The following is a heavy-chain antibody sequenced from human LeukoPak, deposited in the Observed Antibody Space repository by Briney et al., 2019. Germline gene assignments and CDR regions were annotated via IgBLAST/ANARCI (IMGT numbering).Heavy chain of an antibody. J-gene: IGHJ4*02. D-gene: IGHD2/OR15-2a*01. Sequence: GGSLRLSCAASGFTISNYYMSWVRQAPGKGLEWVSVIYTGGNTYYTDAVKGRFTISRHNSENTLYLQMNSLRAEDTAVYYCARNMGDYWGQGTLVTVSS. CDR3: ARNMGDY. CDR1: GFTISNYY. V-gene: IGHV3-66*02. CDR2: IYTGGNT.